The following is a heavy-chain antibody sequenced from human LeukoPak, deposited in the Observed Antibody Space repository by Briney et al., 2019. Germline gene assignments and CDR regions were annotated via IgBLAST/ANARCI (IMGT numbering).Heavy chain of an antibody. J-gene: IGHJ4*02. CDR2: IRYDGSNK. CDR3: AKSPSLWFGELSPPDY. CDR1: GFTFSSYG. D-gene: IGHD3-10*01. Sequence: GGSLRLSCAASGFTFSSYGMHWVRQAPGKGLEWVAFIRYDGSNKYYADSVKGRFTISRDNSKNTLYLQMNSLRAEDTAVYYCAKSPSLWFGELSPPDYWGQGTLVTVSS. V-gene: IGHV3-30*02.